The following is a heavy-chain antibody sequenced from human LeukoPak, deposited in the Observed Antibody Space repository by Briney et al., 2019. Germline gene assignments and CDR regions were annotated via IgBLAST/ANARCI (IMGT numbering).Heavy chain of an antibody. CDR2: ISYDGSNK. CDR1: GFTFSSYG. D-gene: IGHD3-10*01. J-gene: IGHJ4*02. Sequence: GGSLRLSCAASGFTFSSYGMHRVRQAPGKGLEWVAVISYDGSNKYYADSVKGRFTISRDNSKNTLYLQMNSLRAEDTAVYYCAKGLTWFGESYYFDYWGQGTLVTVSS. CDR3: AKGLTWFGESYYFDY. V-gene: IGHV3-30*18.